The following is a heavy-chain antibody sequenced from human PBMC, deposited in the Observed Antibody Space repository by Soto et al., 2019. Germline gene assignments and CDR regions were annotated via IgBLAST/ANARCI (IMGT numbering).Heavy chain of an antibody. V-gene: IGHV3-23*01. CDR1: GFTFSSYA. CDR3: AKAAGYCTNGVCYFGFSSYMDV. CDR2: ISGSGGST. J-gene: IGHJ6*03. Sequence: EVQLLESGGGLVQPGGSLRLSCAASGFTFSSYAMSWVRQAPGKGLEWVSAISGSGGSTYYADSVKGRFTISRDNSKNPLYLQMNSLRAEDTAVYYCAKAAGYCTNGVCYFGFSSYMDVWGKGTTVTVSS. D-gene: IGHD2-8*01.